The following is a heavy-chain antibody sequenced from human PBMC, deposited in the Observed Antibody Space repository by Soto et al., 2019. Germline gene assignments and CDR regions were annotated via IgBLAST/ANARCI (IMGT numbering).Heavy chain of an antibody. J-gene: IGHJ4*02. CDR3: AKELVAVAGTGWHY. CDR1: GFTFSSYA. V-gene: IGHV3-23*01. D-gene: IGHD6-19*01. CDR2: ISGSGNSP. Sequence: EVQLLESGGGLVQPGGSLRLSCAASGFTFSSYAMSWVRQAPGKGLEWVSVISGSGNSPHYADSVKGRFTISRDNSKNTLSLQMNSLRAEGTGVYYCAKELVAVAGTGWHYWGQGTLVTVSS.